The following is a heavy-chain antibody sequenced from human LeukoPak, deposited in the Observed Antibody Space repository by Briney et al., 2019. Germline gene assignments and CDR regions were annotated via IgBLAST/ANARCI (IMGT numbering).Heavy chain of an antibody. CDR1: GYTLTELS. CDR2: FDPEDGET. D-gene: IGHD1-1*01. J-gene: IGHJ6*02. Sequence: ASVKVSCKVSGYTLTELSMHWVRQAPGKGLEWMGGFDPEDGETIYAQKFQGRVTMTEDTSTDTAYMELSSLRSEDTAVYYCATTPAHGRDDADYHYGMDVWGQGTTVTVSS. CDR3: ATTPAHGRDDADYHYGMDV. V-gene: IGHV1-24*01.